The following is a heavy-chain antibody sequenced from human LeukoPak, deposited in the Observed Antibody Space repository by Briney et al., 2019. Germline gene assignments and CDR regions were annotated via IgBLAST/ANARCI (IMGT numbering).Heavy chain of an antibody. CDR3: ARVPSYSGQDHGGDY. J-gene: IGHJ4*02. CDR1: GFTFSSYS. Sequence: PGGSLRLSCAASGFTFSSYSMNWVRQAPGKGLEWVSSISSSSSYIYYADSVKGRFTISRDNAKNSLYLQMNSLRAEDTAMYYCARVPSYSGQDHGGDYWGQGTLVTVSS. V-gene: IGHV3-21*04. D-gene: IGHD5-12*01. CDR2: ISSSSSYI.